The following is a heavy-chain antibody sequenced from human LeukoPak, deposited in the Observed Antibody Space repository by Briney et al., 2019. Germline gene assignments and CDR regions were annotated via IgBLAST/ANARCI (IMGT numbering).Heavy chain of an antibody. D-gene: IGHD3-9*01. J-gene: IGHJ2*01. V-gene: IGHV4-38-2*02. CDR3: ARQYSDILTGYHRGELYWYFDL. CDR2: IYHSGST. Sequence: SETLSLTCTVSGYSISSGYYWGWIRQPPGKGLEWIGSIYHSGSTYYNPSLKSRVTISVDTSKNQFSLRLSSVTAADTAVYYCARQYSDILTGYHRGELYWYFDLWGRGTLVTVSS. CDR1: GYSISSGYY.